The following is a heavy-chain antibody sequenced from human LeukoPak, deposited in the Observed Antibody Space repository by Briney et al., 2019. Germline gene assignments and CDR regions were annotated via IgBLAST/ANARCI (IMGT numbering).Heavy chain of an antibody. Sequence: SETLSLTCTVSGGSVSSGDYYWTWIRQLPGKGLEWIGYIYHSGSTYYNPSLRSRATMSVDTSQNQFSLKLTSVTVADTAVYYCARKGGSYYYFHYWGQGTLVTVSS. D-gene: IGHD1-26*01. CDR1: GGSVSSGDYY. V-gene: IGHV4-31*03. CDR2: IYHSGST. CDR3: ARKGGSYYYFHY. J-gene: IGHJ4*02.